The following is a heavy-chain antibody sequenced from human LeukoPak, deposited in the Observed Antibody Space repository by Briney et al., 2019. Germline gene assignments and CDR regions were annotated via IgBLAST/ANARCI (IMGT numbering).Heavy chain of an antibody. Sequence: GESLKISCKGSGYSFPCFSIAWVRQMPGTGLEWMGIIYPGDSDTRYSPSFQGQVTISADKSVTTAYLQWSSLKASDTAMYYCARELCSGSYMGYFDYWGQGTLVTVSS. J-gene: IGHJ4*02. D-gene: IGHD3-10*02. CDR3: ARELCSGSYMGYFDY. CDR2: IYPGDSDT. V-gene: IGHV5-51*01. CDR1: GYSFPCFS.